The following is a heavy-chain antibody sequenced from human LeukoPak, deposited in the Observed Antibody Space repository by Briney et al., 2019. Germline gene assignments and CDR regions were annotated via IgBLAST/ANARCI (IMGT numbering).Heavy chain of an antibody. CDR2: ISYDGSNK. J-gene: IGHJ6*03. Sequence: GGSLRLSCAASGFTFSSYAMHWVRQAPGKGLEWVAVISYDGSNKYYADSVRGRFTISRDNSKNTLYLQMNSLRAEGTAVYYCAKGGDYYVWGSLPSYYYMDVWGKGTTVTVSS. D-gene: IGHD3-16*01. CDR3: AKGGDYYVWGSLPSYYYMDV. V-gene: IGHV3-30*04. CDR1: GFTFSSYA.